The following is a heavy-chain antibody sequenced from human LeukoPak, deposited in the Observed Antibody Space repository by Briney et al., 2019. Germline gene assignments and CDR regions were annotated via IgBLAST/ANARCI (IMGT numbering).Heavy chain of an antibody. D-gene: IGHD3-10*01. CDR1: GFTFSSYA. Sequence: PGGSLRLSCAASGFTFSSYAMSWVRQAPGKGLEWVSGISWNSGSIGYADSVKGRFTISRDNAKNSLYLQMNSLRAEDTALYYCAKGRMGGSGSPGAFDIWGQGTMVTVSS. V-gene: IGHV3-9*01. J-gene: IGHJ3*02. CDR3: AKGRMGGSGSPGAFDI. CDR2: ISWNSGSI.